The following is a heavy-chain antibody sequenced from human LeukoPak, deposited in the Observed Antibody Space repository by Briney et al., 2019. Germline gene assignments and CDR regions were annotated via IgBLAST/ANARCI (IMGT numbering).Heavy chain of an antibody. CDR3: ARELAADPYYDYAMDV. Sequence: GGSLRLSCAASGFIFRNYGMHWVRQAPGKGLEWVAVTWYDGDHTYYADSVKSRFTISRDNFKNTLYLQMNNLRADDTAVYYCARELAADPYYDYAMDVWGQGTTVTISS. CDR1: GFIFRNYG. J-gene: IGHJ6*02. V-gene: IGHV3-33*01. CDR2: TWYDGDHT. D-gene: IGHD6-13*01.